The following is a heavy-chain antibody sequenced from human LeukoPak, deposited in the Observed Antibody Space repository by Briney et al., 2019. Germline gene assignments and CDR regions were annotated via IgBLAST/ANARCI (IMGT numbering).Heavy chain of an antibody. CDR3: AKGPNYYDSSGYYF. Sequence: GGSLRLSCAASGFTFSSYAMSWVRQAPGKGLEWVSAISGSGGSTYYADSVKGRFTISRDNSKNALYLQMNSLRAEDTAVYYCAKGPNYYDSSGYYFGGQGTLVTVSS. CDR2: ISGSGGST. CDR1: GFTFSSYA. J-gene: IGHJ4*02. D-gene: IGHD3-22*01. V-gene: IGHV3-23*01.